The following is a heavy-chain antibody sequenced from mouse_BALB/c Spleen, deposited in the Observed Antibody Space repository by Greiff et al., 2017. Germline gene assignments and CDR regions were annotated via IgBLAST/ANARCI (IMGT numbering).Heavy chain of an antibody. Sequence: QVQLKQSGAELAKPGASVKMSCKASGYTFTSYWMHWVKQRPGQGLEWIGYINPSTGYTEYNQKFKDKATLTADKSSSTAYMQLSSLTSEDSAVYYCARADVWFAYWGQGTLVTVSA. CDR2: INPSTGYT. J-gene: IGHJ3*01. CDR3: ARADVWFAY. V-gene: IGHV1-7*01. CDR1: GYTFTSYW.